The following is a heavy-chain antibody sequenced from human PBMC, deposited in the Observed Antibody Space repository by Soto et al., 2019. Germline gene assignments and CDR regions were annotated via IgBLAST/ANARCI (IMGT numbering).Heavy chain of an antibody. Sequence: QVQLVQSGAEVKKPGASVKVSCKASGYTFTSYDINWVRQATGQGLEWMGWMNPNCGNTGYAQKFQGRVTMTRNTSISTAYMELSSLRSEDTAVYYCARGLGTGNYYYYYYMDVWGKGTTVTVSS. V-gene: IGHV1-8*01. J-gene: IGHJ6*03. D-gene: IGHD5-18*01. CDR3: ARGLGTGNYYYYYYMDV. CDR2: MNPNCGNT. CDR1: GYTFTSYD.